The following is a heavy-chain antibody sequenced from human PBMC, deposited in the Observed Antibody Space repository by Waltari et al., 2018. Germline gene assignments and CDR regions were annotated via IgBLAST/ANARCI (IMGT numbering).Heavy chain of an antibody. Sequence: EVQLLESGGGLVQPGGSLRLSCAASGFTFTNYWLPWVRQAPGKGLVWVSRVNGDGTHTVYADSVKGRFTISRDNAKNTLYLQMNSLRAEDTAVYYCARSPGMTTVSYWGQGTLVTVSS. V-gene: IGHV3-74*01. CDR2: VNGDGTHT. J-gene: IGHJ4*02. CDR3: ARSPGMTTVSY. CDR1: GFTFTNYW. D-gene: IGHD4-17*01.